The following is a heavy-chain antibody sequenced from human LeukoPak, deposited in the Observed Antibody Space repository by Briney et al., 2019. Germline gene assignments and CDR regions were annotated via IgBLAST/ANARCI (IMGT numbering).Heavy chain of an antibody. CDR1: GVTITSGGHY. Sequence: SETLSLTCSVSGVTITSGGHYWSWIRQHPGKGLEWIGYIYYTGSTYYSPSLESRLAISLDTSQNQFSLKLSSVTAADTAVYYCARDLNGLFDNWGQGTLVTVTS. D-gene: IGHD2-8*01. J-gene: IGHJ4*02. CDR2: IYYTGST. CDR3: ARDLNGLFDN. V-gene: IGHV4-31*03.